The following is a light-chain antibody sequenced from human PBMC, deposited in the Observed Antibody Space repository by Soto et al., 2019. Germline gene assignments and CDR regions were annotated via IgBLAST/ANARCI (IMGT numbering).Light chain of an antibody. CDR2: GAS. CDR1: QSISSSY. J-gene: IGKJ1*01. CDR3: QQYGSSRWT. V-gene: IGKV3-20*01. Sequence: EIVLTQSPGTLSLSPGEVATLSCRASQSISSSYLAWYQHNRGQAPRLLLYGASTRADGTPDMFSGSGSGTDFTLTISRLEPEDFAVYCCQQYGSSRWTFGQGTKVEIK.